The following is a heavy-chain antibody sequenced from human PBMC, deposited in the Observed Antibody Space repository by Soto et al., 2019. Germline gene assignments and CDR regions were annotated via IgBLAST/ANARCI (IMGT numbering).Heavy chain of an antibody. D-gene: IGHD3-3*01. CDR2: IVPLFGTA. CDR3: ARDGDPGYSFWSGPLGGGRFDP. Sequence: QVQLVQSGAEVKEPGSSVNVSCKTSGGTFGNTAVTWVRQVPGQGLEWIGGIVPLFGTANYAQKFRGRVMITADESTSTAYMDLSSLRSDDTAIYYCARDGDPGYSFWSGPLGGGRFDPWGQEPWSPSLQ. CDR1: GGTFGNTA. J-gene: IGHJ5*02. V-gene: IGHV1-69*12.